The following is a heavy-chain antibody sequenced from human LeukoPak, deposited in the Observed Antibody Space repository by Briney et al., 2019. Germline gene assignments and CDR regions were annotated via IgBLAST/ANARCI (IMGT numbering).Heavy chain of an antibody. D-gene: IGHD3-22*01. V-gene: IGHV1-18*01. J-gene: IGHJ5*02. CDR3: ARNQYYYDSSGYSP. CDR1: GYTFTSYG. Sequence: ASVKVSCKASGYTFTSYGIGWVRQAPGQGLEWMGWISAYNGNTNYAQKLQGRVTMTTDTSTSTAYMELRSLRSDDTAVYYCARNQYYYDSSGYSPWGQGTLVTVSS. CDR2: ISAYNGNT.